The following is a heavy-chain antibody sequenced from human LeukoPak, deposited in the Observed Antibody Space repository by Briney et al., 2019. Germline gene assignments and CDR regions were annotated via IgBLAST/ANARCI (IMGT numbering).Heavy chain of an antibody. D-gene: IGHD3-9*01. Sequence: PGGSLRLSCAASGFTFSSYAMSWVRQAPGKGLEWVSAISGSDGSTFYVDSVKGRFTISRDNSKNTLYLQMNSLRAEDTAVYYCAKFYDILTGYFDYWGQGTLVTVSS. CDR2: ISGSDGST. V-gene: IGHV3-23*01. CDR3: AKFYDILTGYFDY. CDR1: GFTFSSYA. J-gene: IGHJ4*02.